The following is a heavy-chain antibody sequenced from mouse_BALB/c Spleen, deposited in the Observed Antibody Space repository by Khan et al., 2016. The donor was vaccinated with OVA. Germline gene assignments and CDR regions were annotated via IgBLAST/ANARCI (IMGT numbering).Heavy chain of an antibody. CDR1: GFTFSAYG. V-gene: IGHV5-6*01. CDR2: INSYGYYT. CDR3: AGYLTGSFAY. D-gene: IGHD4-1*01. Sequence: EVQLVESGGHLVKPGGSLRLSCAASGFTFSAYGMSWVRQTPDKRLEWVATINSYGYYTYYPDTVKGRFTISRNNAAKTLYLQRSSLKSEDTAIYYCAGYLTGSFAYWGQGTLVTVSA. J-gene: IGHJ3*01.